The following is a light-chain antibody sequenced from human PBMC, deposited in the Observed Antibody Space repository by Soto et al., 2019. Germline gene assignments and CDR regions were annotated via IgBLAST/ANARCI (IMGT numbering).Light chain of an antibody. J-gene: IGLJ1*01. CDR1: SSDIGFYNY. V-gene: IGLV2-14*03. CDR3: SSYSTSFFYV. Sequence: QSALTQPASVSGSPGQSITISCTGTSSDIGFYNYVSWYQQYPGKAPNLLIYGVTNRPSVVSYRFSGSKSGSTASLTISGLRDEDEADYYGSSYSTSFFYVFGTGTKLTVL. CDR2: GVT.